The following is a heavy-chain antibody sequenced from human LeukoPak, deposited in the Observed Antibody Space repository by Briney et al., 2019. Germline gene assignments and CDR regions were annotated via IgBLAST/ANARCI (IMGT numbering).Heavy chain of an antibody. Sequence: SETLSLTCSVSGGSISSYYWSWIRQPAWKGLEWIGRIYTSGSTNYNPSLKSRVTMSVDTSKNQFSLKLSSVTAADTAVYYCARESWILEWLHDYYYNMDVRGKGTTVTVSS. V-gene: IGHV4-4*07. D-gene: IGHD3-3*01. J-gene: IGHJ6*03. CDR2: IYTSGST. CDR3: ARESWILEWLHDYYYNMDV. CDR1: GGSISSYY.